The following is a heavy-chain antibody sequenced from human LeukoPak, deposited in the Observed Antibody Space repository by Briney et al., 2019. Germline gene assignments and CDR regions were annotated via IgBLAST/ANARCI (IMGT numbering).Heavy chain of an antibody. J-gene: IGHJ6*02. Sequence: PSQTLSLTCTVSGASISSGDYDWRWIRQPPGKGLEWIGYIYYSGSTYYNPSLKSRVTISVDTSKNQFSLKLSSVTAADTAVYYCARVSSSGYHHRVYYYYGMDVWGQGTTVTVSS. CDR1: GASISSGDYD. CDR2: IYYSGST. V-gene: IGHV4-30-4*01. CDR3: ARVSSSGYHHRVYYYYGMDV. D-gene: IGHD3-22*01.